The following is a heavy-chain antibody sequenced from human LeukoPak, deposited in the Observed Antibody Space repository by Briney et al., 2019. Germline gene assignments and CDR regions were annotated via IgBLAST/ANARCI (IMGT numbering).Heavy chain of an antibody. CDR1: GFTFSDYT. CDR2: ISSDGGTK. D-gene: IGHD3-10*01. V-gene: IGHV3-30-3*01. Sequence: GGSLRLSCAASGFTFSDYTMNWFRQAPGKVLECVTVISSDGGTKFYADSVKGRFTISRDNSKSTLYLQMNSLRVEDTAVYYCARDPVRGIPDYFDYWGQGTLVTVSS. CDR3: ARDPVRGIPDYFDY. J-gene: IGHJ4*02.